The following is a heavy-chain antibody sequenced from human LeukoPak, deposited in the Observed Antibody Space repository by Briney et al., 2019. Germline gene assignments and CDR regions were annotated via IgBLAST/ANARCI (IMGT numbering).Heavy chain of an antibody. Sequence: GGSLRLSCAAYGFTFSSYWMTWVRQAPGKGLEWVANIKQDGSERYYVDSVKGRFTISRDNAKNSLYLQMNSLRAEDTAVYYCARDGGRRDDYWGQGTLVTVSS. D-gene: IGHD5-24*01. J-gene: IGHJ4*02. V-gene: IGHV3-7*01. CDR3: ARDGGRRDDY. CDR1: GFTFSSYW. CDR2: IKQDGSER.